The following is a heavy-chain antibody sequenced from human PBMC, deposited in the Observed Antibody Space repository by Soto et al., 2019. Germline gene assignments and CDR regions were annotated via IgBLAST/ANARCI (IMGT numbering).Heavy chain of an antibody. Sequence: GASVKVSCKASGYTFHSYAMNWVRQAPGQRLEWMGWISAGNGNTIYSQKFQARVTITRDTSASTAYMELSSLRSEDTAVYYCARPVASCAYTYSPLGCAFDIWGQGTMVTVSS. CDR1: GYTFHSYA. CDR2: ISAGNGNT. V-gene: IGHV1-3*01. D-gene: IGHD5-18*01. J-gene: IGHJ3*02. CDR3: ARPVASCAYTYSPLGCAFDI.